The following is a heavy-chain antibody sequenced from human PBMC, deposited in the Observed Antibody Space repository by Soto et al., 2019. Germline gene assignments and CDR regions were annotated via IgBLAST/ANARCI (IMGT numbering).Heavy chain of an antibody. V-gene: IGHV3-73*01. Sequence: GGSLRLSCAASGFTFSGSAMHWVRQASGKGLEWVGRIRSKANSYATAYAASVEGRFTISRDDSKNTAYLKMNSLKTEDTAVYYCTRHLASQALWFDPWGQGTLVTVSS. CDR3: TRHLASQALWFDP. CDR1: GFTFSGSA. J-gene: IGHJ5*02. CDR2: IRSKANSYAT.